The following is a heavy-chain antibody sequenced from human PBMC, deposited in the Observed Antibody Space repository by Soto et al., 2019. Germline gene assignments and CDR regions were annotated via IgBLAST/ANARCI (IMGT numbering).Heavy chain of an antibody. D-gene: IGHD6-19*01. CDR2: IYYSGST. Sequence: SETLSLTCTVSGGSISSSSYYWGWIRKPPGKGLEWIGSIYYSGSTYYNPSLKSRVTISVDTSKNQFSLKLSSVTAADTAVYYSGAGTYYYYYYMDIWGKGTTVTVSS. CDR3: GAGTYYYYYYMDI. CDR1: GGSISSSSYY. J-gene: IGHJ6*03. V-gene: IGHV4-39*01.